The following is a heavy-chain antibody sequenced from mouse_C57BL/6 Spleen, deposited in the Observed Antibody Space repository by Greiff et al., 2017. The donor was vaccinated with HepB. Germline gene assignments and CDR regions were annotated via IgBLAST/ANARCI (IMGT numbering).Heavy chain of an antibody. D-gene: IGHD2-4*01. Sequence: VQLQQSGAELVKPGASVKMSCKASGYTFTSYWITWVKQRPGQGLEWIGDIYPGSGSTNYNEKFKSKATLTVDTSSSTAYMQLSSLTSEDSAVYYCARGDDYDGSYCDYWGQGTTLTVSS. V-gene: IGHV1-55*01. CDR1: GYTFTSYW. J-gene: IGHJ2*01. CDR2: IYPGSGST. CDR3: ARGDDYDGSYCDY.